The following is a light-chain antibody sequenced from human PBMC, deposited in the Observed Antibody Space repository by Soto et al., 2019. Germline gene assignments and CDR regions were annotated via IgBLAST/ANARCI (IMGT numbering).Light chain of an antibody. CDR3: QQYGSYPFT. J-gene: IGKJ2*01. V-gene: IGKV3-20*01. Sequence: EIVLTQSPGTLSLSPGERATLSCRASQSVSSSYLAWYQQKPGQAPRPLIYGASSRATGIPDRFSGSGSGTDFTLTISRLEPEDFAVYYCQQYGSYPFTFGQGTKLEIK. CDR2: GAS. CDR1: QSVSSSY.